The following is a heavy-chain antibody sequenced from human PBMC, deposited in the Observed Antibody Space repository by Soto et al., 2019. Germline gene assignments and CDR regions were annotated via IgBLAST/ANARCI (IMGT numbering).Heavy chain of an antibody. Sequence: QVQLVESGGGVVQPERSLRLSCAASGFTFSRYGMHWVRQTPGKGLEWVAVISDNGSDKYYGDSVKGRFTISRDNSKNTLDLQLNSLSAEDTAVSFCARDPFGQTYPVVYDYWGQGTLVTVSS. CDR2: ISDNGSDK. CDR1: GFTFSRYG. CDR3: ARDPFGQTYPVVYDY. V-gene: IGHV3-30*03. D-gene: IGHD3-3*01. J-gene: IGHJ4*02.